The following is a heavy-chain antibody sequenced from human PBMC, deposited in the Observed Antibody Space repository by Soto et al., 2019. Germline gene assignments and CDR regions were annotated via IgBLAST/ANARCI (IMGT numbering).Heavy chain of an antibody. D-gene: IGHD6-13*01. V-gene: IGHV1-18*01. CDR3: ARDDWRIAAAGNDY. CDR2: ISAYNGNT. CDR1: GYTFTSYG. Sequence: GASVKVSCKASGYTFTSYGISWVRQAPGQGLEWMGWISAYNGNTNYAQKLQGRVTMTTDTSTSTAYMELRSLRSDDTAVYYCARDDWRIAAAGNDYWGQGTLVTVSS. J-gene: IGHJ4*02.